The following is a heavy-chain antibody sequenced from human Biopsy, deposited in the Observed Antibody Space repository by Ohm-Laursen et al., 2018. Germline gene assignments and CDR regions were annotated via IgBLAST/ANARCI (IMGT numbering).Heavy chain of an antibody. CDR1: GVSINTGGYY. V-gene: IGHV4-31*03. J-gene: IGHJ4*02. CDR3: TRAGGGKIYGL. CDR2: IHYSGNT. Sequence: SQTLSLTCTVSGVSINTGGYYWTWIRQHPGTGLEWTGYIHYSGNTLYNPSLKSRLTISVDTSRNQFSLKLTSVTAADTALYYCTRAGGGKIYGLWGQGTLVTVSS. D-gene: IGHD3-16*01.